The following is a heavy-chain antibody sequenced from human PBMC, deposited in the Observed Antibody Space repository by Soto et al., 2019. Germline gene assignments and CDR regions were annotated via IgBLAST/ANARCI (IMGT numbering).Heavy chain of an antibody. CDR1: GYTFNRHG. V-gene: IGHV1-18*04. CDR3: ARVRIVGAREIDF. D-gene: IGHD1-26*01. J-gene: IGHJ4*02. Sequence: QVHLVQSGGEVKKPGASVKVSCKASGYTFNRHGITWVRQAPGQGLEWMGWISGYNGDINYEQKFQGRVTLSSDTRTSTVYLELKSLRFDGTAVYYCARVRIVGAREIDFWGQGTLVNVSS. CDR2: ISGYNGDI.